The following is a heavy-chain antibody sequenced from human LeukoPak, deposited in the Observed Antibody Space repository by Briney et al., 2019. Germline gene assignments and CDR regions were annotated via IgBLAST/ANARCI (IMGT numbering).Heavy chain of an antibody. CDR2: MWYDGSNK. J-gene: IGHJ4*02. CDR1: GFTFSSYG. CDR3: ARDEVTTPRD. Sequence: GGSLRLSCAASGFTFSSYGMHGVRQAPGKGLEWVAVMWYDGSNKYYADSVKGRFTISRGNSKNTLYLQMHSLRAEDTAVYYCARDEVTTPRDWGQGTLVTVSS. D-gene: IGHD4-17*01. V-gene: IGHV3-33*01.